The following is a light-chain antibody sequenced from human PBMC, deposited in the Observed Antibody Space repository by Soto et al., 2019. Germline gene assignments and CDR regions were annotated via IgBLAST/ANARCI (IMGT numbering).Light chain of an antibody. CDR1: SSNIGDNA. J-gene: IGLJ1*01. CDR3: ATWDYSLNGYV. Sequence: QSVLTQPPSASGTPGQRVTISCSGSSSNIGDNAVNWYQQLTGTAPKLLIYSNNQRPSGVPDRFSGSKSGTSASLAISGLQSEDEADYYCATWDYSLNGYVFGTGTKLTVL. V-gene: IGLV1-44*01. CDR2: SNN.